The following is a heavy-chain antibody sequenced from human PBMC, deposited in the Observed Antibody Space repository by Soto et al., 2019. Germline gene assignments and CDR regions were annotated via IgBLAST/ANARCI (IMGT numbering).Heavy chain of an antibody. Sequence: QVQLVQSGAEVKKPGASVKVSCKASGYTFSSYGITWVRQAPGQGLAWMGWINTYNGYTNYAQKLQGRIPKTTDTSTGTASMELRSLRSDDTAVYYCASDRRWRYYYGMDVWGPGTTVTVSS. CDR2: INTYNGYT. V-gene: IGHV1-18*01. CDR3: ASDRRWRYYYGMDV. J-gene: IGHJ6*02. CDR1: GYTFSSYG.